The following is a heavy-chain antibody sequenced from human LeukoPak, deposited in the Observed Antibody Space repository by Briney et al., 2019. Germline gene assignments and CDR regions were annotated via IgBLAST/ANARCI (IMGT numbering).Heavy chain of an antibody. CDR1: GFTFSSYA. CDR3: ARAPYCSSSGCTDWYFDL. Sequence: HPGGSLRLSCAASGFTFSSYAMHWVRQAPGKGLEWVAVISYDGSNKYYADSVKGRFTISRDNSKNTLYLQMNSLRAEDTAVYYCARAPYCSSSGCTDWYFDLWGRGTLVTVSS. D-gene: IGHD2-2*01. CDR2: ISYDGSNK. J-gene: IGHJ2*01. V-gene: IGHV3-30-3*01.